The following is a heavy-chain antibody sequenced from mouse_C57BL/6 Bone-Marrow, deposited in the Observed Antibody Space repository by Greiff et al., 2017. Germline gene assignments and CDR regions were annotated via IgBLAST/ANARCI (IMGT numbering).Heavy chain of an antibody. CDR3: ARCPSITTVPQFAY. D-gene: IGHD1-1*01. J-gene: IGHJ3*01. V-gene: IGHV1-9*01. Sequence: QVQLKQSGAELMKPGASVKLSCKATGYTFTGYWIEWVKQRPGHGLEWIGEILPGSGSTNYNEKFKGKATFTADTSSNTAYMQLSSLTTEDSAIYYCARCPSITTVPQFAYWGQGTLVTVSA. CDR2: ILPGSGST. CDR1: GYTFTGYW.